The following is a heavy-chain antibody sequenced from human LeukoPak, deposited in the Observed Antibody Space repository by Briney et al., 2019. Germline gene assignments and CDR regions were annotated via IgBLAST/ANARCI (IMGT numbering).Heavy chain of an antibody. J-gene: IGHJ4*02. Sequence: PGRSLRLSCAASGFTFDDYAMHWVRQAPGKGLEWVSGISWNSGSIGYADSVKGRFTISRDNAKNSLYLQMNSLRAEDTALYYCAKDAGYSGSYPICDYWGQGTLVTVSS. D-gene: IGHD1-26*01. CDR1: GFTFDDYA. CDR3: AKDAGYSGSYPICDY. CDR2: ISWNSGSI. V-gene: IGHV3-9*01.